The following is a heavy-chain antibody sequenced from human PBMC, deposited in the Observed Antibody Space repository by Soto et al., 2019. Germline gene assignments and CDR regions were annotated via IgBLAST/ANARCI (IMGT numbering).Heavy chain of an antibody. V-gene: IGHV3-23*01. D-gene: IGHD3-10*01. J-gene: IGHJ4*02. CDR3: AKGMDYYGSGSYFGPEAY. CDR2: ISGSGGST. CDR1: GFTFSSYA. Sequence: PGGSLRLSCAASGFTFSSYAMSWVRQAPGKGLEWVSAISGSGGSTYYADSVKGRFTISRDNSKNTLYLQMTSLRAEDTAVYYCAKGMDYYGSGSYFGPEAYWGQGTLVTVSS.